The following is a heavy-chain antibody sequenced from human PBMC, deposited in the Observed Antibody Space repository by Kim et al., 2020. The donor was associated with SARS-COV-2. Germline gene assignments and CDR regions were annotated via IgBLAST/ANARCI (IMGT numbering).Heavy chain of an antibody. D-gene: IGHD3-10*01. V-gene: IGHV1-46*01. CDR1: GYTFTSYY. CDR2: INPSGGST. Sequence: ASVKVSCKASGYTFTSYYMHWVRQAPGQGLEWMGIINPSGGSTSYAQKFQGRVTMTRDTSTSTVYMELSSLRSEDTAVYYCVRVWSAYGSGSYYNPPDYWGQGTLVTVSS. J-gene: IGHJ4*02. CDR3: VRVWSAYGSGSYYNPPDY.